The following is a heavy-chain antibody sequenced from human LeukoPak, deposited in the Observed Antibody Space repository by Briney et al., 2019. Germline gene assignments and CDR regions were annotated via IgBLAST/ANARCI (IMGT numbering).Heavy chain of an antibody. D-gene: IGHD3-22*01. J-gene: IGHJ5*02. V-gene: IGHV7-4-1*02. CDR2: INTNTGNP. CDR3: ARDPTSSGPNWFDP. Sequence: GASVKVSCKASGYTFTSYAMNWVRQAPGQGLEWMGWINTNTGNPTYAQGFTGRFVFSLDTPVSTAYLQISSLKAEDTAVYYCARDPTSSGPNWFDPWGQGTLVTVSS. CDR1: GYTFTSYA.